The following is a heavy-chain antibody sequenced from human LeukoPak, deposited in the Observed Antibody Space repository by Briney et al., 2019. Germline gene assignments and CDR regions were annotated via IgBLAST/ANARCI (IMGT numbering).Heavy chain of an antibody. D-gene: IGHD3-3*01. CDR2: IHYSGST. J-gene: IGHJ4*02. V-gene: IGHV4-59*12. CDR1: GGSISSYY. CDR3: ARVITIFGVVTFFDY. Sequence: KTSETLSLTCTVSGGSISSYYWSWIRQPPGKGLEWIGYIHYSGSTNYNPSLKSRVTISVDRSKNQFSLKLSSVTAADTAVYYCARVITIFGVVTFFDYWGQGTLVTVSS.